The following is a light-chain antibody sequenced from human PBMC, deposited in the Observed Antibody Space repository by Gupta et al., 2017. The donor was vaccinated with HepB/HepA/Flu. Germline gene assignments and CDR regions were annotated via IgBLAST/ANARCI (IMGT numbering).Light chain of an antibody. CDR1: KIVSKK. CDR3: HVSANSSGVRPV. J-gene: IGLJ6*01. Sequence: VLTQPPSVSVAPGEAARITCAGNKIVSKKVNWYRQKPGQAPVLLVHVGSDRPSGIPERFSDANTCNTANLIINSGDDGDEAADYCHVSANSSGVRPVFGSGTTVTVL. V-gene: IGLV3-21*02. CDR2: VGS.